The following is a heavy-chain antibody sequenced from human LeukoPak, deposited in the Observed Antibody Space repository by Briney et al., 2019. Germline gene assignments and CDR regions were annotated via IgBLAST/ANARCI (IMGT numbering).Heavy chain of an antibody. CDR2: IYYSGST. D-gene: IGHD3-3*01. V-gene: IGHV4-59*01. J-gene: IGHJ3*02. CDR3: ARGAGEAAAPRVLRFLEWLSYDAFDI. Sequence: SETLSLTCTVSGGSISSYYWSWIRQPPGKGLEWIGYIYYSGSTNYNPSLKSRVAISVDTSKNQFSLKLSSVPAADTAVYYCARGAGEAAAPRVLRFLEWLSYDAFDIWGQGTMVTVSS. CDR1: GGSISSYY.